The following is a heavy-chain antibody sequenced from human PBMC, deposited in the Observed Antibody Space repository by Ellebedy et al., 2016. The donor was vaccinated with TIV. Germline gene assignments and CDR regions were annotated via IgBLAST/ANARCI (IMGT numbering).Heavy chain of an antibody. CDR2: INPNSGGT. CDR3: ARGGEERDPDMVRGVIIAFDI. V-gene: IGHV1-2*04. J-gene: IGHJ3*02. Sequence: AASVTVSCKASGYTFTSYYMHWVRQAPGQGLEWMGWINPNSGGTNYAQKFQGWVTMIRDTSISTAYMELSRLRSEDTAVYYCARGGEERDPDMVRGVIIAFDIWGQGTMVTVSS. D-gene: IGHD3-10*01. CDR1: GYTFTSYY.